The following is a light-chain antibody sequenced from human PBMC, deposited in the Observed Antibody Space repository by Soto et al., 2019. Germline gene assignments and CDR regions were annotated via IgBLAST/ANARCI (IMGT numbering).Light chain of an antibody. CDR2: GAS. J-gene: IGKJ1*01. Sequence: EIVLTQSPGTLSLSPGERATLSCRASQSISSSYLAWYRQKPGQAPRLLIYGASSRATGIPDRFSGSGSGTDFTLTISRLELEDFAVYYCQQYGSSPWTFGQGTKVEIK. CDR1: QSISSSY. CDR3: QQYGSSPWT. V-gene: IGKV3-20*01.